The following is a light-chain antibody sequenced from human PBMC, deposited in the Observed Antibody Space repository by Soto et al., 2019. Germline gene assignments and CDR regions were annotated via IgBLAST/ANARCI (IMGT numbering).Light chain of an antibody. J-gene: IGKJ1*01. Sequence: EIVLTQSPATLSLSPGERATLSCRASQSVRRYLAWYQQKPGQAPRLLIYDASKRATGIPARFSGSGSGTDFTLTISSLEPEYFAVYYCQQRSNWPWTFGQGTKVEIK. CDR1: QSVRRY. CDR3: QQRSNWPWT. CDR2: DAS. V-gene: IGKV3-11*01.